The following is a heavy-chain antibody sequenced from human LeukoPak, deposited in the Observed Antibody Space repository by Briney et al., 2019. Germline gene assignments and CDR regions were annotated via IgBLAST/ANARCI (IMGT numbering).Heavy chain of an antibody. Sequence: PGGSLRLSCAASGFTFSDYYMSWIRQAPGKGLEWVSYISSSGSTIYYADSVKGRFTISRDNAKNSLYLQMNSLRAEDTAVYYCAREGSGYYYDFRYWYFDLWGQGTLVTVSS. CDR1: GFTFSDYY. CDR3: AREGSGYYYDFRYWYFDL. V-gene: IGHV3-11*04. D-gene: IGHD3-22*01. CDR2: ISSSGSTI. J-gene: IGHJ2*01.